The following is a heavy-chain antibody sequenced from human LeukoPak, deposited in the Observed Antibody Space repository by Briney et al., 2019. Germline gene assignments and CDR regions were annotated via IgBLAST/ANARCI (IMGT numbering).Heavy chain of an antibody. V-gene: IGHV4-61*02. CDR2: IYTSGST. D-gene: IGHD5-18*01. CDR1: GGSISSGSYY. J-gene: IGHJ4*02. Sequence: SETLSLTCTVSGGSISSGSYYWSWIRQPAGKGLEWIGRIYTSGSTNYNPSLKSRVTISVDTSKNQFSLKLSSVAAADTAVYYCARDSTGGGYSYGLDYWGQGTLVTVSS. CDR3: ARDSTGGGYSYGLDY.